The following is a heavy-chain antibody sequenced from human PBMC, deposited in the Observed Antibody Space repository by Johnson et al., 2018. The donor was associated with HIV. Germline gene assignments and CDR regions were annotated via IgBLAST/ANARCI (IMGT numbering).Heavy chain of an antibody. D-gene: IGHD2-15*01. CDR1: GFTFSDYY. CDR3: ARAYPYCSGGSCYTAQPNDAFDI. V-gene: IGHV3-11*04. Sequence: QVQLVESGGGLVKPGGSLRLSCAASGFTFSDYYMSWIRQAPGKGLEWVSYISSSGSTIYYADSVKGRFTISRANAKHSLYLQMNSLRAEDTAVYYCARAYPYCSGGSCYTAQPNDAFDIWGQGTMVTVSS. CDR2: ISSSGSTI. J-gene: IGHJ3*02.